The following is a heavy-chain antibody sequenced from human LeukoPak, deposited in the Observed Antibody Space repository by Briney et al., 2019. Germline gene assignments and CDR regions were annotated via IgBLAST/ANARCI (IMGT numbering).Heavy chain of an antibody. CDR3: ARVARGYSYAPDAFDI. Sequence: PGGSLRLSCAASGFTFSDYYMSWIRQAPGKGLEWVSYISSSGSTIYYADSVKGRFTISRDNAKNSLYLQMNSLRAEDTAVYYCARVARGYSYAPDAFDIWGQGTMVTVSS. V-gene: IGHV3-11*01. CDR1: GFTFSDYY. D-gene: IGHD5-18*01. J-gene: IGHJ3*02. CDR2: ISSSGSTI.